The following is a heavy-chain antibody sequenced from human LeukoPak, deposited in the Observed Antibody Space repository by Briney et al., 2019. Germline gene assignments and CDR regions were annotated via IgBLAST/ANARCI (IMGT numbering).Heavy chain of an antibody. Sequence: GGSLRLSCAASGFTVSSNYMSWVRQAPGRGLEWVSVIYSGGSTYYADSVKGRFTISRDNSKNTLYLQMNSLRAEDTAVYYCASSGDYHYYYYYGMDVWGQGTTVTVSS. D-gene: IGHD4-17*01. CDR3: ASSGDYHYYYYYGMDV. CDR1: GFTVSSNY. V-gene: IGHV3-53*01. CDR2: IYSGGST. J-gene: IGHJ6*02.